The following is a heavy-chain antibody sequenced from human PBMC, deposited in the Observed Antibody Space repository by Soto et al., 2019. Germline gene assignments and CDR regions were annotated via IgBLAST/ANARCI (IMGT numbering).Heavy chain of an antibody. Sequence: XGSLRLSCAAAGVTFGNYWMHWVRQAPGKGLVWVSRISDYGRINYADSVKDRFIISRDDARSELYLQLNDLRVEDTATYYCARGGLEPFDNRGQGALVTVSS. CDR2: ISDYGRI. D-gene: IGHD1-1*01. CDR1: GVTFGNYW. J-gene: IGHJ4*02. V-gene: IGHV3-74*01. CDR3: ARGGLEPFDN.